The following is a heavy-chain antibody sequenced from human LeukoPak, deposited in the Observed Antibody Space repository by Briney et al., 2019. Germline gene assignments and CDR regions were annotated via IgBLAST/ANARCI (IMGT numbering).Heavy chain of an antibody. Sequence: GGSLRLSCAASGFSSSNAWMSWVRQAPGEGLEWVGRIKSKTDGGTTDYVAPVKGRFTMSRDDSKNTLYLQMTSLKTEDTAVYYCTTDIVVVVAATGVLAVFGFWGQGTLVTVSS. D-gene: IGHD2-15*01. CDR3: TTDIVVVVAATGVLAVFGF. CDR2: IKSKTDGGTT. J-gene: IGHJ4*02. CDR1: GFSSSNAW. V-gene: IGHV3-15*01.